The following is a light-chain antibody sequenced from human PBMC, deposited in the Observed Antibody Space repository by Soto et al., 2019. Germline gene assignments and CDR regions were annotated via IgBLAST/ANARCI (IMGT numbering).Light chain of an antibody. V-gene: IGKV3D-7*01. CDR1: PSVSSSY. J-gene: IGKJ1*01. CDR3: LQHNSYPWT. Sequence: PWARVTLSCRASPSVSSSYLTWYQQKPGQAPRLLIYGASTRATSIPARFSGSGSGTEFTLTISSLQPEDFATYYCLQHNSYPWTFGQGTKVDIK. CDR2: GAS.